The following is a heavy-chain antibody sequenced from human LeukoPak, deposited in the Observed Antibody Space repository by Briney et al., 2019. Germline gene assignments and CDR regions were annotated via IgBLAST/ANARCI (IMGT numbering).Heavy chain of an antibody. D-gene: IGHD6-19*01. J-gene: IGHJ4*02. V-gene: IGHV3-9*01. CDR2: ISWNSGSI. CDR3: ARVRGIAVAGTASIYFDY. CDR1: GFTFDDYA. Sequence: PGGSLRLSCAASGFTFDDYAMHWVRQAPGKGLEWVSGISWNSGSIGYADSVKGRFTISRDNAKNSLYLQMNSLRAEDTAVYYCARVRGIAVAGTASIYFDYWGQGTLVTVSS.